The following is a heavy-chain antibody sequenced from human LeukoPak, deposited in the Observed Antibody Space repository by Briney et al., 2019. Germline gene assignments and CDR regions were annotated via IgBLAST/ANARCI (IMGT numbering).Heavy chain of an antibody. CDR1: GGSISSYY. Sequence: SETLSLTCTVSGGSISSYYWSWIRQPPGKGLECIGYIYYSGSTNYNPSLKSRVTISVDTSKKQFSLKLSSVTAADTAVYYCARGDILTGPLYYFDYWGQGTLVTVSS. CDR2: IYYSGST. J-gene: IGHJ4*02. V-gene: IGHV4-59*08. D-gene: IGHD3-9*01. CDR3: ARGDILTGPLYYFDY.